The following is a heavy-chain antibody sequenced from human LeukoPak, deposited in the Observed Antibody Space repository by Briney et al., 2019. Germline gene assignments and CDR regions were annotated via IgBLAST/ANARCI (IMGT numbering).Heavy chain of an antibody. Sequence: SVKVSCKASGGTFSSYTTSWVRQAPGQGLEWMGRIIPILGIANYAQKFQGRVTITADKSTSTAYMELSSLRSEDTAVYYCASFYYDSSGYLDYWGQGTLVTVSS. V-gene: IGHV1-69*02. CDR3: ASFYYDSSGYLDY. J-gene: IGHJ4*02. CDR1: GGTFSSYT. CDR2: IIPILGIA. D-gene: IGHD3-22*01.